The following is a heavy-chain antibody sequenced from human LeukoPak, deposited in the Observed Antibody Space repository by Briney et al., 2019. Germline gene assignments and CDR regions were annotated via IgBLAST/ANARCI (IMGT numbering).Heavy chain of an antibody. Sequence: PSETLSLTCTVSGYSIRSAYYWAWIRQPPGKGLEWIGHIYDTGRIYSNPSLKSRISMSVDTSKNQFSLKLSSVTVADTAVYYCARDYDGNDLTFDSLGQGTLVTVCS. J-gene: IGHJ4*02. CDR1: GYSIRSAYY. V-gene: IGHV4-38-2*02. CDR2: IYDTGRI. D-gene: IGHD5-12*01. CDR3: ARDYDGNDLTFDS.